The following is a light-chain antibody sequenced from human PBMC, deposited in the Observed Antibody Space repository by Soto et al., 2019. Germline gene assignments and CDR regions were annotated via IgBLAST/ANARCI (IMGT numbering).Light chain of an antibody. CDR1: QSVSSSY. Sequence: EIVLTQSPGTLSLSPGERAILSCRASQSVSSSYLAWYQQKPGQAPRLLIYGASSRATGIPDRFRGGGSGTDFTLTISRLEPEDFAVYYCQQYGSSPYTFGQGTKLEIK. CDR3: QQYGSSPYT. V-gene: IGKV3-20*01. CDR2: GAS. J-gene: IGKJ2*01.